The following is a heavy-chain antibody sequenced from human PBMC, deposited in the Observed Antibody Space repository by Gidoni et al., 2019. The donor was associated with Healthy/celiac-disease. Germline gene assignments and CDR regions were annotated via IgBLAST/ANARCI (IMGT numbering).Heavy chain of an antibody. Sequence: EVQLVESGGGLVQPGRSLRLSCAASGSTFAAYALHWVRQAPGKGLEWVSGISWNSGSIGYADSVKGRFTISRDNAKNSLYLQMNSLRAEDTALYYCAKGTPNYYDSPRGSFDYWGQGTLVTVSS. CDR1: GSTFAAYA. D-gene: IGHD3-22*01. CDR2: ISWNSGSI. CDR3: AKGTPNYYDSPRGSFDY. V-gene: IGHV3-9*01. J-gene: IGHJ4*02.